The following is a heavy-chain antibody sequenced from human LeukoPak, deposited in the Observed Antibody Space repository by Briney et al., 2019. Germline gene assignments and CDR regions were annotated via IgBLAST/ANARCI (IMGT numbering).Heavy chain of an antibody. Sequence: ASVKVSCKTSGYSFTDDYVQWVRQAPGQGPEWMGWINPDSGFTNYAQKFQGRVTMTRDTSISTAYMEVRRLRPDDTAVYYCAPTPEAYTSNWNVWGQGTLVTVSS. J-gene: IGHJ4*02. CDR2: INPDSGFT. V-gene: IGHV1-2*02. CDR3: APTPEAYTSNWNV. D-gene: IGHD1-1*01. CDR1: GYSFTDDY.